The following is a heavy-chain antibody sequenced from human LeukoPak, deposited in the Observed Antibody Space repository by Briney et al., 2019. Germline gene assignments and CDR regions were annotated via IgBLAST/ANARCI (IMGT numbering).Heavy chain of an antibody. CDR2: IYSGGST. D-gene: IGHD5-18*01. CDR3: ARAISYGFIDY. J-gene: IGHJ4*02. V-gene: IGHV3-53*04. Sequence: PGRSLRLSCAAPGVTFSNFGIHRVRQAPGKGLEWVSVIYSGGSTYYADSVKGRFTISRHNSKNTLCLQMNSLRAEDTAVYYCARAISYGFIDYWGQGTLVTVSS. CDR1: GVTFSNFG.